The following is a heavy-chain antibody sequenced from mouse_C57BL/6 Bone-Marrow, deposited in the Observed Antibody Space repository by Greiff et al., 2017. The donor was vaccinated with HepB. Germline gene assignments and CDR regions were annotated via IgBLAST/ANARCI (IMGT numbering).Heavy chain of an antibody. V-gene: IGHV1-80*01. Sequence: VKLMESGAELVKPGASVKISCKASGYAFSSYWMNWVKQRPGKGLEWIGQIYPGDGDTNYNGKFKGKATLTADKSSSTAYMQRSSLTSEDPAVYFCARLYDYDQTAWFAYWGQGTLVTVSA. J-gene: IGHJ3*01. CDR2: IYPGDGDT. CDR3: ARLYDYDQTAWFAY. D-gene: IGHD2-4*01. CDR1: GYAFSSYW.